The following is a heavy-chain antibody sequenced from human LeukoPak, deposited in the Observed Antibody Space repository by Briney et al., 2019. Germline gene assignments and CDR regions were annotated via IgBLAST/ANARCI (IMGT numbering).Heavy chain of an antibody. D-gene: IGHD6-19*01. CDR1: GGSLSSYY. CDR2: IYYSGSS. Sequence: PSETLSLTCTVSGGSLSSYYWSWIRQPPGKGLEWIGYIYYSGSSHYNPSLKSRVTISLGTSKNLFSLRLNSMTAADTAVYYCARERVVSVAGTRARWFDPWGQGTLVTVSS. CDR3: ARERVVSVAGTRARWFDP. J-gene: IGHJ5*02. V-gene: IGHV4-59*01.